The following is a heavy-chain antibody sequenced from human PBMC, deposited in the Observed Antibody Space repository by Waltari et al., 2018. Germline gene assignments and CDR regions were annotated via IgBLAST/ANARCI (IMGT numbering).Heavy chain of an antibody. CDR1: GGSIRSGDYY. J-gene: IGHJ6*03. CDR2: IHYSGTT. D-gene: IGHD3-22*01. Sequence: QVQLQESGPGLVKPSQTLSLTCTVSGGSIRSGDYYWSWIRTPPGKGLEWIGYIHYSGTTYYNPSLKSRVTISVDTSKNQFSLKLSSVTAADTAVYYCARVPFYDRSAYWRYYYYMDVWGKGTTVTISS. V-gene: IGHV4-30-4*08. CDR3: ARVPFYDRSAYWRYYYYMDV.